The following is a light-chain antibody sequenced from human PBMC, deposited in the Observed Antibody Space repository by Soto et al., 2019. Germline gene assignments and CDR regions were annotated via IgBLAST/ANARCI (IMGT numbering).Light chain of an antibody. Sequence: DIQMTQSPSSLSTSVGDRVSITCRASQGISNYLSWYQQKPGKVPKLLIYAASTLQSGVPSRFSGSGSGTDFTLTISSLQPEDVATYYCQKYNSAPWTFGQGTKVDIK. CDR1: QGISNY. CDR2: AAS. CDR3: QKYNSAPWT. J-gene: IGKJ1*01. V-gene: IGKV1-27*01.